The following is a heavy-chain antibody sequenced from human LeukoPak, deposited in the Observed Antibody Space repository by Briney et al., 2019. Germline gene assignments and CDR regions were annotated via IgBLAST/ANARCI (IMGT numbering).Heavy chain of an antibody. CDR2: INTNTGNP. J-gene: IGHJ4*02. Sequence: ASVKVSCKASGYTFTSYAMNWVRQAPGQGLEWMGRINTNTGNPTYAQGFTGRFVFSLDTSVSTAYLQISSLKAEDTAVYYCARVGSNYYDSSGYYSYWGQGTLVTVSS. D-gene: IGHD3-22*01. V-gene: IGHV7-4-1*02. CDR1: GYTFTSYA. CDR3: ARVGSNYYDSSGYYSY.